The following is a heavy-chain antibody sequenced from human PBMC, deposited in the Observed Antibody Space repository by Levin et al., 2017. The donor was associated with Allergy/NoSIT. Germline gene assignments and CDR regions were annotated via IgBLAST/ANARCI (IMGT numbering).Heavy chain of an antibody. CDR2: INHSGST. CDR1: GGSFSGYY. V-gene: IGHV4-34*01. J-gene: IGHJ1*01. CDR3: ARGRPVYSSSWYRRGGEYFQH. D-gene: IGHD6-13*01. Sequence: SETLSLTCAVYGGSFSGYYWSWIRQPPGKGLEWIGEINHSGSTNYNPSLKSRVTISVDTSKNQFSLKLSSVTAADTAVYYCARGRPVYSSSWYRRGGEYFQHWGQGTLVTVSS.